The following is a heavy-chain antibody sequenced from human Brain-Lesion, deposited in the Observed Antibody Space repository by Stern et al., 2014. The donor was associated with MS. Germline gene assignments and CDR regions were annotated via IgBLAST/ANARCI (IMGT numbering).Heavy chain of an antibody. J-gene: IGHJ4*02. CDR3: TILSGPYDH. D-gene: IGHD3-10*01. CDR1: GFTFSNSW. Sequence: EDQLVESGGGLVQPGGSLRLSCAASGFTFSNSWMHWVRQAPGKGLVWGSRINRDGSTTTYADSVKGRFTISRDNAKNTLYLQMSSLRAEDTAVYYCTILSGPYDHWGQGTLVTVSS. CDR2: INRDGSTT. V-gene: IGHV3-74*02.